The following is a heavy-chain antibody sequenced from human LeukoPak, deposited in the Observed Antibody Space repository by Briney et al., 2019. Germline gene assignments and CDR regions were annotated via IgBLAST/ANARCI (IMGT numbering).Heavy chain of an antibody. CDR2: IKQDGSEK. CDR1: GFTFSNYW. Sequence: GGSLRLSCAASGFTFSNYWMSWVRQAPGKGLEWVANIKQDGSEKYYVDSVKGRFTISRDNAKNSLYLQMNSLRAEDTAVYYCAREVYCSGGSCYPAGLPDYWGQGTLVTVSS. V-gene: IGHV3-7*01. D-gene: IGHD2-15*01. J-gene: IGHJ4*02. CDR3: AREVYCSGGSCYPAGLPDY.